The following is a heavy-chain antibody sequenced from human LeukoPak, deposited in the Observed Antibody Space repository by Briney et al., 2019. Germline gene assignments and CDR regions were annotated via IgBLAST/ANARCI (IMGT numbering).Heavy chain of an antibody. V-gene: IGHV3-30*04. J-gene: IGHJ4*02. CDR1: GFTFSSYA. Sequence: GRSLRLSCAASGFTFSSYAMHWVRQAPGKGLEWVAVISYDGSNKYYADSVKGRFTISRDNSKNTLYLQMNSLRAEDTAVYYCARDRAHTMDFWSGYSAGACDYWGQGTLVTVSS. CDR2: ISYDGSNK. D-gene: IGHD3-3*01. CDR3: ARDRAHTMDFWSGYSAGACDY.